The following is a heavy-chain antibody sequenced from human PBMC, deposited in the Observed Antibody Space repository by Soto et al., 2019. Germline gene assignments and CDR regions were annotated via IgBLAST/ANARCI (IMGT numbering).Heavy chain of an antibody. D-gene: IGHD2-2*01. CDR2: IYYSGST. Sequence: PSETLSLTCTVSGGSISSGDYYWSWIRQPPGKGLEWIGYIYYSGSTYYNPSLKSRVTISVDTSKNQFSLKLSSVTAADAAVYYCARDPAPSGPYYYYGMDVWGQGTTVTVSS. CDR1: GGSISSGDYY. V-gene: IGHV4-30-4*01. J-gene: IGHJ6*02. CDR3: ARDPAPSGPYYYYGMDV.